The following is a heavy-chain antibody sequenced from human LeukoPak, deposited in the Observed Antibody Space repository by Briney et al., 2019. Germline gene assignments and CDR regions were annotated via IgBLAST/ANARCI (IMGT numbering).Heavy chain of an antibody. D-gene: IGHD3-16*01. J-gene: IGHJ5*02. CDR3: VTRLA. CDR2: IYSGGST. V-gene: IGHV3-53*01. Sequence: PSETLSLTCTVSGGSISSYYWSWVRQAPGKGLDWVSMIYSGGSTNYADSVKGRFTISRDSSKNTLYLQMNSLRAEDTAVYYCVTRLAWGQGTLVTVSS. CDR1: GGSISSYY.